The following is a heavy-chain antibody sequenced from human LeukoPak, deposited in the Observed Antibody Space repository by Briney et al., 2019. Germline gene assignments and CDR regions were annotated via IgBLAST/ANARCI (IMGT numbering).Heavy chain of an antibody. J-gene: IGHJ3*02. Sequence: PGRSLRLSCAASGFTFSSYGMHWVRQAPGKGLEWVAVIWYDGSNKYYADSVKGRFTISRDNSKNTLYLQMNSLRAEDTAVYYCARDECAIPHHGLGYCSGGSYVNDAFDIWGQGTMVTVSS. V-gene: IGHV3-33*01. CDR3: ARDECAIPHHGLGYCSGGSYVNDAFDI. D-gene: IGHD2-15*01. CDR1: GFTFSSYG. CDR2: IWYDGSNK.